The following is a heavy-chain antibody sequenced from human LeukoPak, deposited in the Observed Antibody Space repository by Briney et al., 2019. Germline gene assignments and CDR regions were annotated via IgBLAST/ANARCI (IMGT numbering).Heavy chain of an antibody. CDR3: ARVGGYDILAGYYGGVDY. V-gene: IGHV4-59*01. J-gene: IGHJ4*02. CDR2: IYYSGGT. CDR1: GGSLSSYY. D-gene: IGHD3-9*01. Sequence: SETLSLTCTVSGGSLSSYYWSWIRQPPGKGLEWDGYIYYSGGTNNNPSLKSRFTISVDTSKNQFSLNLSSVTAADTAVYYCARVGGYDILAGYYGGVDYWGQGTLVTVSS.